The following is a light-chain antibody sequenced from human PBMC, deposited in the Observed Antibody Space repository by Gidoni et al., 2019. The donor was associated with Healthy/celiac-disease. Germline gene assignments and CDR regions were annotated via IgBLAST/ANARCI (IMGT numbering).Light chain of an antibody. V-gene: IGLV2-11*01. Sequence: QSALTQPRSVSGSPGQSVTISCTGTSSDVGGYNYVSWYQQHPGKAPKLMIYYVSKRPSGVPDRFSGSKSGNTASLTISGLQAEDEADYYRCSYAGSRVVFGGGPKLTVL. CDR1: SSDVGGYNY. J-gene: IGLJ2*01. CDR3: CSYAGSRVV. CDR2: YVS.